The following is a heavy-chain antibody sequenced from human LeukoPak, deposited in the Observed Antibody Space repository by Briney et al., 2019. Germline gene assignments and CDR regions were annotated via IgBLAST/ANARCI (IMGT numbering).Heavy chain of an antibody. J-gene: IGHJ4*02. V-gene: IGHV1-46*01. Sequence: ASVRVSCKASGYTFTSYYMHWVRQAPGQGLEWMGIINPSGGSTSYAQKFQGRVTMTEDTSTDTAYMELSSLRSEDTAVYCCATTVGAPFDYWGQGTLVTVSS. CDR1: GYTFTSYY. CDR3: ATTVGAPFDY. D-gene: IGHD1-26*01. CDR2: INPSGGST.